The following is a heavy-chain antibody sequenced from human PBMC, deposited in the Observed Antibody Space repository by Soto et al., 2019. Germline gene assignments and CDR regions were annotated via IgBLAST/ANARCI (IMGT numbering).Heavy chain of an antibody. Sequence: ASVKVSCKASGGTFSSYTISWVRQAPGQGLEWMGRIIPILGIANYAQKFQGRVTITADKSTSTAYMELSSLRSEDTAVYYCAREEQLVHSWYFDLWGRGTLVTVSS. V-gene: IGHV1-69*04. J-gene: IGHJ2*01. D-gene: IGHD6-13*01. CDR3: AREEQLVHSWYFDL. CDR1: GGTFSSYT. CDR2: IIPILGIA.